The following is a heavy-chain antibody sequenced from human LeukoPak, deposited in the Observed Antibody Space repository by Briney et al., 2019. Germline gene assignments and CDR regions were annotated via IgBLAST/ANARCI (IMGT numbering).Heavy chain of an antibody. CDR2: IRSKAYGGAT. CDR1: GFTFGDYA. Sequence: GGSLRLSCTASGFTFGDYAMSWVRQAPGKGLEWVGFIRSKAYGGATEYAAPVKGRFTISRDDSKTIAYLQMNVLQTEDTAVYYCTREDGYNRRFDYWGQGTLVTVSS. D-gene: IGHD5-24*01. J-gene: IGHJ4*02. V-gene: IGHV3-49*04. CDR3: TREDGYNRRFDY.